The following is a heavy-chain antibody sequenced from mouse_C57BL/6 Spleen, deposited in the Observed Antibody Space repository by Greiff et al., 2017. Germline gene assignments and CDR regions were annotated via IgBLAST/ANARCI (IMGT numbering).Heavy chain of an antibody. J-gene: IGHJ4*01. CDR3: ARSYDYDVRSYYAMDY. Sequence: VQLKQPGAELVKPGASVKLSCKASGYTFTSYWMHWVKQRPGQGLEWIGMIHPNSGSTNYNEKFKSKATLTVDKSSSTAYMQLSSLTSEDSAVYYCARSYDYDVRSYYAMDYWGQGTSVTVSS. V-gene: IGHV1-64*01. D-gene: IGHD2-4*01. CDR1: GYTFTSYW. CDR2: IHPNSGST.